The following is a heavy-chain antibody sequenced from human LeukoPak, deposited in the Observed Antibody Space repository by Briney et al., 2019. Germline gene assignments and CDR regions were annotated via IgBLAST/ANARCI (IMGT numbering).Heavy chain of an antibody. V-gene: IGHV4-59*01. CDR2: FYYSGST. CDR1: GGSISSYH. J-gene: IGHJ6*03. Sequence: SETLSLTCTVSGGSISSYHWSWIRQPPGKGLEWIGFFYYSGSTNYNPSLKSRVTISVDTSKNQFSLKLSSVTAADTAVYYCARASYGSATNNYYMDVWGKGTTVTVSS. D-gene: IGHD3-10*01. CDR3: ARASYGSATNNYYMDV.